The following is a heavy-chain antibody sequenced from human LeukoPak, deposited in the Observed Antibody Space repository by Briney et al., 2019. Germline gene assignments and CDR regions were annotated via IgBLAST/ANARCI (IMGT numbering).Heavy chain of an antibody. D-gene: IGHD2-15*01. V-gene: IGHV2-5*02. CDR2: LYWADDR. CDR1: GFSLSTSGVG. J-gene: IGHJ4*02. CDR3: AHSSRMRDCSGGSCYYFDY. Sequence: ESGPTLVNPTQTLTLTCTFSGFSLSTSGVGVGWIRQPPGKALEWLALLYWADDRRYSPSLKSRLTITKDNSKNQVVLTMTNMDPVDTATYYCAHSSRMRDCSGGSCYYFDYWGQGTLVTVSS.